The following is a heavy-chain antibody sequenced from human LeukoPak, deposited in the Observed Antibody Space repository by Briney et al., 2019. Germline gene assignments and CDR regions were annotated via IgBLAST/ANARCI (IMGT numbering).Heavy chain of an antibody. CDR2: ISAYNGNT. V-gene: IGHV1-18*01. D-gene: IGHD1-26*01. Sequence: GASVKVSCKASGYTFTSYGISWVRQAPGQGLERMGWISAYNGNTNYAQKLQGRVTMTTDTSTSTAYMELRSLRSDDTAVYYCAREGSGSYYKNYYFDYWGQGTLATVSS. CDR1: GYTFTSYG. CDR3: AREGSGSYYKNYYFDY. J-gene: IGHJ4*02.